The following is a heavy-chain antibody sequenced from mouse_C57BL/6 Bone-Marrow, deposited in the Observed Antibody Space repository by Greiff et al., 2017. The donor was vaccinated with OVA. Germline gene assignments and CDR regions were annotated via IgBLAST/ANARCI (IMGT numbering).Heavy chain of an antibody. V-gene: IGHV6-3*01. D-gene: IGHD2-4*01. Sequence: EVQRVESGGGLVQPGGSMKLSCVASGFTFSNYWMNWVRQSPEKGLEWVAQIRLKSDNYATHYAESVKGRFTISRDDSKSSVYLQMNNLRAEDTGIYYCRSDYPYYFDYWGQGTTLTVSS. J-gene: IGHJ2*01. CDR2: IRLKSDNYAT. CDR1: GFTFSNYW. CDR3: RSDYPYYFDY.